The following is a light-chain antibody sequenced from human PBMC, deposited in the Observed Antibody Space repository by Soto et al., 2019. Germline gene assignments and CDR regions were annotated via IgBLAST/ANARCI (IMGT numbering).Light chain of an antibody. Sequence: EVLMTQSPDTLYVSPGERVTLSCRASQSVSDNLAWYQQKPGQGPRLLVYRASTRTLGIPARFSGSESGTEFTLTISSLQSEDFAIYFCQQTKSYPSTFGGGTRVEI. V-gene: IGKV3-15*01. CDR3: QQTKSYPST. CDR2: RAS. J-gene: IGKJ4*01. CDR1: QSVSDN.